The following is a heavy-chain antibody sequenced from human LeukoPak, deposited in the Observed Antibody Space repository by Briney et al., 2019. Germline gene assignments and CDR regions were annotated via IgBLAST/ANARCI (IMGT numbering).Heavy chain of an antibody. CDR1: GGSISSYY. CDR2: IYTSGST. CDR3: ARTDHWFDP. Sequence: SETLSPTCTVSGGSISSYYWSWIRQPPGKGLEWIGYIYTSGSTNYNPSLKSRVTISVDTSKNQFSLKLSSVTAADTAVYYCARTDHWFDPWGQGTLVTVSS. J-gene: IGHJ5*02. V-gene: IGHV4-4*09.